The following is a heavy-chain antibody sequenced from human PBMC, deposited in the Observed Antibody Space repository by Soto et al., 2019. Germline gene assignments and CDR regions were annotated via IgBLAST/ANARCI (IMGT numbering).Heavy chain of an antibody. V-gene: IGHV3-48*01. CDR1: GFTFSSYS. J-gene: IGHJ4*02. Sequence: EVQLVESGGGLVQPGGSLRLSCAASGFTFSSYSMNWVRQAPGKGLEWVSYISSSSSTIYYADSVKGRFTISRDNAKNPLYLQMNSLRAEDTAVYYCARGGYSGYELLDFDYWGQGTLVTVSS. CDR3: ARGGYSGYELLDFDY. CDR2: ISSSSSTI. D-gene: IGHD5-12*01.